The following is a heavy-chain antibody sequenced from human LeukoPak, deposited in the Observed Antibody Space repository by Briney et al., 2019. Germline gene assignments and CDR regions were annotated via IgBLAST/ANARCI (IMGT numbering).Heavy chain of an antibody. J-gene: IGHJ6*02. CDR2: IKQDGSEK. Sequence: GGSLRLSCAASGFTFSSNWMSWVRQAPGKGLEWVANIKQDGSEKYYVDSVKGRFTISRDNAKNSLYLQMNSLRAEDTAVYYCARKGADVWGQGTTVTVSS. CDR1: GFTFSSNW. V-gene: IGHV3-7*01. CDR3: ARKGADV.